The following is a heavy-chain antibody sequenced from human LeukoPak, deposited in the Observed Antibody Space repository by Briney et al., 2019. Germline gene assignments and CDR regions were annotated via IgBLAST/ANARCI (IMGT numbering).Heavy chain of an antibody. V-gene: IGHV1-69*13. CDR3: ARDPLGWPDYYYYMDV. D-gene: IGHD2-15*01. J-gene: IGHJ6*03. CDR1: GGTFSSYA. Sequence: ASVKVSCKASGGTFSSYAISWVRQAPGQGLEWMGGIIPIFGTANYAQKFQGRVTITADESTSTAYMELSSLRSEDTAVYYCARDPLGWPDYYYYMDVWGKGTTVTVSS. CDR2: IIPIFGTA.